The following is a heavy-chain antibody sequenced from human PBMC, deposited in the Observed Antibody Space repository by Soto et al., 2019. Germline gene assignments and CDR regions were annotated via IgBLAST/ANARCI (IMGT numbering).Heavy chain of an antibody. Sequence: QVQLQESGPGLVKSSETLSLTCKVSGGSITGAFYWNWIRQHPGKGLEWIGSIHYRGSTYYNPSLKSRITIALDRSNNQFSLQLSSVTAADTAVYYCARVRDSFGLDVWGQGTTGTVSS. J-gene: IGHJ6*02. V-gene: IGHV4-31*03. CDR3: ARVRDSFGLDV. CDR1: GGSITGAFY. CDR2: IHYRGST. D-gene: IGHD2-15*01.